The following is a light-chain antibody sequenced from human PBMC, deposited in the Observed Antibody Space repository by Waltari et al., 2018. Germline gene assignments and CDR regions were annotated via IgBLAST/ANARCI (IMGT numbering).Light chain of an antibody. CDR1: SSDVGFYNN. CDR3: NSYAGSSSWV. CDR2: DVS. V-gene: IGLV2-14*01. Sequence: QSALTQPASVSGSPGQSITIPGTGASSDVGFYNNLSWYQQHPGKAPNLMIYDVSERPSGVSNRFSGSKSGNTASLTISGLQAEDEADYYCNSYAGSSSWVFGGGTKLTVL. J-gene: IGLJ3*02.